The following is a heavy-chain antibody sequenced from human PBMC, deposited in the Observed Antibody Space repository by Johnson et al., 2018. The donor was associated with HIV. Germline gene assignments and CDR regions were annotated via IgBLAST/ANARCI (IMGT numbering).Heavy chain of an antibody. Sequence: VQLVESGGGLVQPGGSLRLSCAASAFTFSSFAMSWVRQAPGKGLEWVSGISGAGGSRNYADSVKGRFTISRDNSKNTLYLQMNSLRAEDTAVYYCARDRLITIFGSGRAVQSNDAFDIWGQGTMVTVSS. CDR3: ARDRLITIFGSGRAVQSNDAFDI. V-gene: IGHV3-23*04. CDR1: AFTFSSFA. D-gene: IGHD3-3*01. CDR2: ISGAGGSR. J-gene: IGHJ3*02.